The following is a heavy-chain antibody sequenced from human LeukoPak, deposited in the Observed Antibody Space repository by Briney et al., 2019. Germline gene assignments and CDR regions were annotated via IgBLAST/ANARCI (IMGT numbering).Heavy chain of an antibody. CDR2: IYSGGST. J-gene: IGHJ6*03. D-gene: IGHD6-19*01. V-gene: IGHV3-53*01. CDR1: GFPFRRKY. CDR3: ARGHEVLGSGWTYYHLDV. Sequence: PGGSLRLSCAASGFPFRRKYMSGVRQAPGKGLEGGSVIYSGGSTYYADSVKGRFTISRDNSKNTLNLQMNSLRAEDTAVYYCARGHEVLGSGWTYYHLDVWGKGTTVTVSS.